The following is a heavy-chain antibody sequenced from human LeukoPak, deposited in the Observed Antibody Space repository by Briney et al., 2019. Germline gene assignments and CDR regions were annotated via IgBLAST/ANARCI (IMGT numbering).Heavy chain of an antibody. CDR2: ISSSSSYI. CDR3: ARDLGYCSSTSCYIDAFDI. J-gene: IGHJ3*02. CDR1: GFTFSSYS. V-gene: IGHV3-21*01. D-gene: IGHD2-2*02. Sequence: GGSLRLSCAASGFTFSSYSMNWVRQAPGKGLEWVSSISSSSSYIYYADSVKGRFTISRDNAKNSLYLQMNSLRAEDTAVYYCARDLGYCSSTSCYIDAFDIWGQGTMVTVSS.